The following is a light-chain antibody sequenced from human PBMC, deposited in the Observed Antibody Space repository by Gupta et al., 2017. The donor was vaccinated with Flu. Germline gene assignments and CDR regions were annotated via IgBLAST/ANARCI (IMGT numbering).Light chain of an antibody. CDR3: SSYTSRSTLEV. Sequence: QSALTQPASVSGSPGQSITISRTGTSSDVGDYNFVPWYQQHPGKGPQLIIYEVTNRPSGVSNRFSGSKSGNTASLTISGLQAEDEADYHCSSYTSRSTLEVFGTGTKVTVL. V-gene: IGLV2-14*01. CDR2: EVT. J-gene: IGLJ1*01. CDR1: SSDVGDYNF.